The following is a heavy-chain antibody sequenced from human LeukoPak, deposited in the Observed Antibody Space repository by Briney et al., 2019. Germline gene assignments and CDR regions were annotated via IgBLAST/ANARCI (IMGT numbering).Heavy chain of an antibody. Sequence: SETLSLTCAVYGGSFSGYYWSWIRQPPGKGLEWMGEINHSGSTNYNPSLKSRVTISVDTSKNQFSLKLSSVTAADTAVYYCARGLPDTVVVPAGPHYFDYWGQGTLVTVSP. D-gene: IGHD2-2*01. J-gene: IGHJ4*02. CDR3: ARGLPDTVVVPAGPHYFDY. CDR1: GGSFSGYY. V-gene: IGHV4-34*01. CDR2: INHSGST.